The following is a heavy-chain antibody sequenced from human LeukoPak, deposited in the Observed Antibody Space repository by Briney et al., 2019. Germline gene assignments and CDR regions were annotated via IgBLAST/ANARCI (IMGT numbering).Heavy chain of an antibody. V-gene: IGHV3-48*02. CDR1: GFTFSSYN. Sequence: GGSLRLSCAASGFTFSSYNMNWVRQAPGKGLEWVSYITSSSSTIYYADSVKGRFTISRDNAKNSLFLQVNSLRDEDTAVYYCARDMYYGDYEIDYWGQGTLVTVSS. CDR3: ARDMYYGDYEIDY. J-gene: IGHJ4*02. D-gene: IGHD4-17*01. CDR2: ITSSSSTI.